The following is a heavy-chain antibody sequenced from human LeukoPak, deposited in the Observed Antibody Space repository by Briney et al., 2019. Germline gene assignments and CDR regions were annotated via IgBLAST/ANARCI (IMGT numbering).Heavy chain of an antibody. D-gene: IGHD3-10*01. V-gene: IGHV4-4*07. J-gene: IGHJ6*03. CDR3: ERDFKWFGESYHYYYMDV. CDR1: GDSISSYY. CDR2: IYTSGST. Sequence: SETLSLTCTVSGDSISSYYWSWIRQPAGKGLEWIGRIYTSGSTNYNPSLKSRVTMSVDTSKNQFSLKLSSVTAADTAVYYCERDFKWFGESYHYYYMDVWGKGTTVTVSS.